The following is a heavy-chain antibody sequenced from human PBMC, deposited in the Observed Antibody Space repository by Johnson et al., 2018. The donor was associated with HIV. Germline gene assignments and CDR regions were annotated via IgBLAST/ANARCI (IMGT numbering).Heavy chain of an antibody. D-gene: IGHD2-2*01. CDR2: ISYDGSNK. CDR3: ARNGLVPAAKGVAFDI. Sequence: QVQLVESGGGLVKPGGSLRLSCAASGFTFSNAWMSWVRQAPGKGLEWVAVISYDGSNKYYADSVKGRFTISRDNSKNTLYLQMNSLRAEDTAVYYCARNGLVPAAKGVAFDIWGQGTMVTGSS. J-gene: IGHJ3*02. V-gene: IGHV3-30*03. CDR1: GFTFSNAW.